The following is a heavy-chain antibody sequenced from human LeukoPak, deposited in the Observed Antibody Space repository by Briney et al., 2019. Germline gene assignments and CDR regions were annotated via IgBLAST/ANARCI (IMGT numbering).Heavy chain of an antibody. CDR3: ATNLDKYGSGSYNWFAP. Sequence: PGGSLRLSCAASGFTFSSYAMSWVRQSPGKGLEWVSTISGSGGSTYYADSVKGRFTISRDNSKNTLYLQMNSLRAEDTAVYYCATNLDKYGSGSYNWFAPWGLGTLVTVSS. D-gene: IGHD3-10*01. CDR2: ISGSGGST. J-gene: IGHJ5*02. V-gene: IGHV3-23*01. CDR1: GFTFSSYA.